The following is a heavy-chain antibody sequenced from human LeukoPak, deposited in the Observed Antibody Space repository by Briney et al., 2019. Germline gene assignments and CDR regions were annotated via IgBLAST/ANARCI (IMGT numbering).Heavy chain of an antibody. J-gene: IGHJ4*02. D-gene: IGHD3-22*01. CDR3: ARDYYDSSGYPEL. V-gene: IGHV3-30*03. CDR2: ISYDGSNK. Sequence: GGSLRLSCVGSGFGFSGYGMHWVRQAPGKGLEWVAVISYDGSNKYYADSVKGRFTISRDNSKNTLYLQMNSLRAEDTAVYYCARDYYDSSGYPELWGQGTLVTVSS. CDR1: GFGFSGYG.